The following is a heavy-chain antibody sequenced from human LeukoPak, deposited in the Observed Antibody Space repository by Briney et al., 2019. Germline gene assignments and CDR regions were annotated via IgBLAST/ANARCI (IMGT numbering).Heavy chain of an antibody. D-gene: IGHD2-2*01. V-gene: IGHV3-33*06. Sequence: PGRSLRLSCAASGFTFSSYGMHWVRQAPGKGLEWVAVIWYDGSNKYYADSVKGRFTISRDNSKNTLYLQMNSLRAEDTAVYYCAKDSALPDLVVVPAAKGFDYWGQGTLVTVSS. CDR2: IWYDGSNK. CDR3: AKDSALPDLVVVPAAKGFDY. J-gene: IGHJ4*02. CDR1: GFTFSSYG.